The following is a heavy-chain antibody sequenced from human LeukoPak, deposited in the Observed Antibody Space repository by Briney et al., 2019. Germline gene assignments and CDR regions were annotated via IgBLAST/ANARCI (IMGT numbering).Heavy chain of an antibody. CDR1: GDSISSSSSY. J-gene: IGHJ5*02. D-gene: IGHD2-2*01. CDR3: ARVALACSSISCYLDWFDP. CDR2: IYYSGST. V-gene: IGHV4-39*07. Sequence: PSETLSLTCTVSGDSISSSSSYWGWIRQPPGEGLEWIGSIYYSGSTYYNPSLKSRVTISVDTSKNQFSLKLSSVTAADTAVYYCARVALACSSISCYLDWFDPWGQGTLVTVSS.